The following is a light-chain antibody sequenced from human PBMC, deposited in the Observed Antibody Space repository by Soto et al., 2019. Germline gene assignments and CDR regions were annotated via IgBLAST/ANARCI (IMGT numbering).Light chain of an antibody. V-gene: IGKV1-5*01. CDR2: DAS. J-gene: IGKJ4*01. CDR3: QQYNSYSPSLT. Sequence: DIQMTQSPSTLSASVGDRVTITCRASQSISSWLAWYQQKPGKAPKLLIYDASSLESGVPSRFSGCGSGTEFTLTISSLQPDDFATYYCQQYNSYSPSLTFGGGTKVEIK. CDR1: QSISSW.